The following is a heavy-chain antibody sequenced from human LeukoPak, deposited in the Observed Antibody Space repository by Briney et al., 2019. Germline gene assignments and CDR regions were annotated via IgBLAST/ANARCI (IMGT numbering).Heavy chain of an antibody. CDR3: AKPHSSSWYYFDY. CDR2: LSKDESYK. V-gene: IGHV3-30*18. Sequence: GGSLRLSCAASGFRFSSYGIHWVRQAPGKGLEWVAVLSKDESYKYYTDSVKGRFTISRDNSKNTLYLQMNSLRAEDTAVYYCAKPHSSSWYYFDYWGQGTLVTVSS. CDR1: GFRFSSYG. D-gene: IGHD6-13*01. J-gene: IGHJ4*02.